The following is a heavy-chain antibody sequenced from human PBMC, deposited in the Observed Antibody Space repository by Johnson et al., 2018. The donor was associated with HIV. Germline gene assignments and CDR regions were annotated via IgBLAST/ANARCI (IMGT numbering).Heavy chain of an antibody. CDR1: GFTFDDYG. J-gene: IGHJ3*01. CDR2: INWHGGST. D-gene: IGHD3-22*01. CDR3: ARGVSSGYYSNAFDV. V-gene: IGHV3-20*04. Sequence: VQPVDSGGGVVQPGRSLRLSCAASGFTFDDYGMSWVRQAPGKGLEWVSGINWHGGSTGYADSVKGRFTISRDSGKNSLYLQMNSLRAEDTALYYCARGVSSGYYSNAFDVWGQGTMATVSS.